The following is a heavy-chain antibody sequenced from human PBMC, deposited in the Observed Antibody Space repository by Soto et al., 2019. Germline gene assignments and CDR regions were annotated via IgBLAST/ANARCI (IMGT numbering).Heavy chain of an antibody. J-gene: IGHJ4*02. CDR2: ISSSSSYI. CDR3: AGDHQDGSYGGTNY. D-gene: IGHD6-19*01. Sequence: EVQLVESGGGLVKPGGSLRLSCAASGFTFNTYNMNWVRQAPGKGLEWVSSISSSSSYIYYADSVKGRFTISRDNAKNSLYLQMNSLRAEDTAVYYCAGDHQDGSYGGTNYWGQGTLVTVSS. V-gene: IGHV3-21*01. CDR1: GFTFNTYN.